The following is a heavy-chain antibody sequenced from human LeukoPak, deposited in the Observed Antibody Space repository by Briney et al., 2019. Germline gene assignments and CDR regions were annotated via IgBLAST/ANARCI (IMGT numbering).Heavy chain of an antibody. CDR2: INPNSGGT. J-gene: IGHJ4*02. V-gene: IGHV1-2*02. D-gene: IGHD3-16*01. Sequence: ASMKVSCKASGYIFTNNYIHWVRQAPGQGLEWMGWINPNSGGTNYAQKFQGRVTMTRDTSISTAYMELNRLRSDDTAMYYCARGEYSNGYPYRLDSWGQGTLVTVSS. CDR1: GYIFTNNY. CDR3: ARGEYSNGYPYRLDS.